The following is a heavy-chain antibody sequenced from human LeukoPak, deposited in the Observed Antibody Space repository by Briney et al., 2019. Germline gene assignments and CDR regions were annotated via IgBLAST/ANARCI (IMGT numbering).Heavy chain of an antibody. J-gene: IGHJ4*02. CDR3: ARDSAFGYSGYTTPGY. D-gene: IGHD5-12*01. CDR1: GYSFTDYY. CDR2: INPSGDTT. Sequence: ASVKVSCKASGYSFTDYYMHWVRQAPGQGLEWMGIINPSGDTTTYAQKFQGRVTMTRDTSTSTVYLELSSLRSEDTAVYYCARDSAFGYSGYTTPGYWGQGTLVTVSS. V-gene: IGHV1-46*01.